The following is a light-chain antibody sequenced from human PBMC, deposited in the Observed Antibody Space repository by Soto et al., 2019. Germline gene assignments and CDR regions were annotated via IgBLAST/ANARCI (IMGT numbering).Light chain of an antibody. Sequence: DIQMTQFPSSLSASIGDTVTITCRASQGISDYLNWYQHKPGRAPKLLIFAASNLQSGVPSRFSGGGSGTEFTLTISSLQAEDFATYFCQQSFSTLLYTFGQGTKVEIK. J-gene: IGKJ2*01. V-gene: IGKV1-39*01. CDR2: AAS. CDR1: QGISDY. CDR3: QQSFSTLLYT.